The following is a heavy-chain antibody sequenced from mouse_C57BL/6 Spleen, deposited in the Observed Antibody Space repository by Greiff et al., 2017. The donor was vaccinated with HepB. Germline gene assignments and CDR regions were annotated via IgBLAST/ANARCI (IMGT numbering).Heavy chain of an antibody. CDR2: ISSGGDYI. Sequence: EVQVVESGEGLVKPGGSLKLSCAASGFTFSSYAMSWVRQTPEKRLEWVAYISSGGDYIYYADTVKGRFTISRDNARNTLYLQMSSLKSEDTAMYYCTRDRGVYAMDYWGQGTSVTVSS. CDR1: GFTFSSYA. V-gene: IGHV5-9-1*02. CDR3: TRDRGVYAMDY. J-gene: IGHJ4*01.